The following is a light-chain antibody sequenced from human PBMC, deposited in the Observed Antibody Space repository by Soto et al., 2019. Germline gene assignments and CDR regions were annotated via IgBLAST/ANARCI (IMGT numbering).Light chain of an antibody. Sequence: QSVLTQPASVSGSPGQSITISCTGTSSDVGCYNFVSWYQQHPGKAPELMIYDVSNRPSGVSDRFSGSKSGNTASLTIFRLQAEDEADYYCSSYATSILEVFGTGTKLTVL. J-gene: IGLJ1*01. V-gene: IGLV2-14*03. CDR3: SSYATSILEV. CDR2: DVS. CDR1: SSDVGCYNF.